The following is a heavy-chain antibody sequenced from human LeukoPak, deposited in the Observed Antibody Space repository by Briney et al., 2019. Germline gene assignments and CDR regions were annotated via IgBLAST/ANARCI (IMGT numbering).Heavy chain of an antibody. CDR1: GYTFTSYA. CDR2: INTNTGNP. CDR3: ARSYYYDSSGYYRNLDY. D-gene: IGHD3-22*01. V-gene: IGHV7-4-1*02. Sequence: ASVKVSCKASGYTFTSYAMNWVRQAPGQGLEWMGWINTNTGNPTYAQGFTGRFVFSLDTSVSTAYLQISSLKAEDTAVYYCARSYYYDSSGYYRNLDYWGQGTLVTVSS. J-gene: IGHJ4*02.